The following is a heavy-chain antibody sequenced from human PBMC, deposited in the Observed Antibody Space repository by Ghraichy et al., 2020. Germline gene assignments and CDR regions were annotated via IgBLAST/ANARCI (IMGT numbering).Heavy chain of an antibody. CDR3: ARGDGPMTTVTLDY. CDR1: GGSISSSNW. J-gene: IGHJ4*02. D-gene: IGHD4-17*01. Sequence: SETLSLTCAVSGGSISSSNWWSWVRQPPGKGLEWIGEIYHSGSTNYNPSLKSRVTISVDKSKNQFSLKLSSVTAADTAVYYCARGDGPMTTVTLDYWGQGTLVTVSS. V-gene: IGHV4-4*02. CDR2: IYHSGST.